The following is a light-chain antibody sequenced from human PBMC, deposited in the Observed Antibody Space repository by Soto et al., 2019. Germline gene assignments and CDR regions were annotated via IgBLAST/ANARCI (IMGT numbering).Light chain of an antibody. J-gene: IGKJ2*01. V-gene: IGKV1-8*01. CDR2: AAS. CDR1: QGISSY. CDR3: QQYYRSLGYT. Sequence: AIRMTQSPSSLSASTGDRVTITCRASQGISSYLAWYQQKPGKAPKLLIYAASTLQSGVPSRFSGSGSGTDFTLTIICMQSEDVATYYCQQYYRSLGYTFGQGTKLEIK.